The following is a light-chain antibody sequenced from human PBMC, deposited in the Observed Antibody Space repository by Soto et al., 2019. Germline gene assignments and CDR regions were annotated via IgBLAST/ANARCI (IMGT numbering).Light chain of an antibody. V-gene: IGKV1-9*01. CDR1: QGISSY. J-gene: IGKJ4*01. CDR3: QQLNSYPFT. Sequence: DIQLTQSPSFLSASVGDRGTITCRASQGISSYLAWYQQKPGKAPKLPIYAASTLQSGVPSRFSGSGSGTEFTLTISSLHPEDFATYYCQQLNSYPFTFGGGTKVEIK. CDR2: AAS.